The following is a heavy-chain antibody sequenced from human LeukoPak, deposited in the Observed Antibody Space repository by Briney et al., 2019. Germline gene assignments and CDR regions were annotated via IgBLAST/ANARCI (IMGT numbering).Heavy chain of an antibody. D-gene: IGHD3-22*01. Sequence: GGSLRLSCAAPGFTFDNYDMSWVRQVPGKGLEWVSGIKWNGDSTGYADSVKGRFTISRDNAKNSLYLQMNSLRAEDTALYYCVRDARYDTSGSFQHWGQGTLVTVSS. J-gene: IGHJ1*01. CDR2: IKWNGDST. V-gene: IGHV3-20*04. CDR3: VRDARYDTSGSFQH. CDR1: GFTFDNYD.